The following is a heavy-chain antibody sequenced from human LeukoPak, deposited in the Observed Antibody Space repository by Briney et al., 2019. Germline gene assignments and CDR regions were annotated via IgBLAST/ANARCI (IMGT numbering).Heavy chain of an antibody. CDR1: GYSYTSYW. J-gene: IGHJ3*02. V-gene: IGHV5-51*01. Sequence: GGSLKISCKGSGYSYTSYWIGWVRQMPGKGLEWMGIIYPGDSDTRYSPSFQGQVTISADKSISTAYLQWSSLKASDTAMYYCACDSGSYRGAFDIWGQGTMVTVSS. D-gene: IGHD1-26*01. CDR3: ACDSGSYRGAFDI. CDR2: IYPGDSDT.